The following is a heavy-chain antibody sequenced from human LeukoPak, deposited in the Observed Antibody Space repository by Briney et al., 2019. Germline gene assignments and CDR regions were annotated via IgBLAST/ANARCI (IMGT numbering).Heavy chain of an antibody. Sequence: GGSPRLSCAASGFTFRSHWMHWVRQAPGKGLVWVSRIKGDESYTNHADSVKGRLTISRDNAKSSLYLQMNNLRAEDTAVYYCARDSYDSSGSYYAAFDIWGQGTMVAVSS. V-gene: IGHV3-74*01. CDR1: GFTFRSHW. CDR2: IKGDESYT. J-gene: IGHJ3*02. D-gene: IGHD3-22*01. CDR3: ARDSYDSSGSYYAAFDI.